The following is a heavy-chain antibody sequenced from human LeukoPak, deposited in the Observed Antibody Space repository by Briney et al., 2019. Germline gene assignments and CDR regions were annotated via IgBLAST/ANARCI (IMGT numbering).Heavy chain of an antibody. Sequence: SETLSLTCAVYGGSFSGYYWSGIRQPPGKGLEWIGEINHSGSTNYNPSLKSRVTISVDTSTNQFSLKLSSVTAADTAVYYCARANYDYIWGSYRPTVYYFDYWGQGTLVTVSS. CDR2: INHSGST. V-gene: IGHV4-34*01. CDR3: ARANYDYIWGSYRPTVYYFDY. CDR1: GGSFSGYY. D-gene: IGHD3-16*02. J-gene: IGHJ4*02.